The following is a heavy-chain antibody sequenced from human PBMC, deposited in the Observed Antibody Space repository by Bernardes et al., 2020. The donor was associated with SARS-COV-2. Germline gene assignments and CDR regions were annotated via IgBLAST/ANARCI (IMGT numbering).Heavy chain of an antibody. D-gene: IGHD6-13*01. CDR3: AKVYSSSWSADAFDI. J-gene: IGHJ3*02. CDR1: GFTFDDYA. V-gene: IGHV3-9*01. Sequence: GGSLRLSCAASGFTFDDYAMHWVRQAPGKGLEWVSGISWNSGSIGYADSVKGRFTISRDNAKNSLYLQMNSLRAEDTALYYCAKVYSSSWSADAFDIWGQGTMVTVSS. CDR2: ISWNSGSI.